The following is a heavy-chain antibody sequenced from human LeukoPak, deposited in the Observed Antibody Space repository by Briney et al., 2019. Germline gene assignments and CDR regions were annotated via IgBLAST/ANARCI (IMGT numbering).Heavy chain of an antibody. CDR3: ARDSSEGAFDI. CDR2: ISFDGNNK. J-gene: IGHJ3*02. CDR1: GFTFSSYG. V-gene: IGHV3-30*03. Sequence: PGGSLRLSCTASGFTFSSYGMNWVRQAPGKGLEWVAVISFDGNNKYYADSVKGRFTISRDNSKNTLYLQMNSLRAEDTAVYYCARDSSEGAFDIWGQGTMVTVSS.